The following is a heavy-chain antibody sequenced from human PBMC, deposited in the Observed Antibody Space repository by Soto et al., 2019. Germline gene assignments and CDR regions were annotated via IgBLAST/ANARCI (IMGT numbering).Heavy chain of an antibody. V-gene: IGHV2-5*02. D-gene: IGHD2-21*02. CDR2: IYWDDDK. Sequence: QITLKESGPPLVKPTQTLTLTCTFSGFSLSTSGVGVGWIRQPPGKALEWLALIYWDDDKRYSPSLKSRLTIPKATSKKQVVLTLTNMDPADTATYFCTHSRCGGDCLQSYSSHYYYGMDVWGQGTTVTVSS. J-gene: IGHJ6*02. CDR1: GFSLSTSGVG. CDR3: THSRCGGDCLQSYSSHYYYGMDV.